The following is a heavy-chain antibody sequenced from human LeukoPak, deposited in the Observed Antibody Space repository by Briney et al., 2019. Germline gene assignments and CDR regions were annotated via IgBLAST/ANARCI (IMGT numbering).Heavy chain of an antibody. CDR2: TSTSSTYI. CDR1: GFNFRGYN. J-gene: IGHJ4*02. D-gene: IGHD3-16*01. Sequence: GGSLRLSCAASGFNFRGYNMNWVRQAPGKGLEWVSSTSTSSTYIYYADSIKGRFTISRDDARSLLYLQMGSLRAEDTAVYYCVRDFAFGFCNTTTCRYPFDSWGQGTLVTVSS. V-gene: IGHV3-21*06. CDR3: VRDFAFGFCNTTTCRYPFDS.